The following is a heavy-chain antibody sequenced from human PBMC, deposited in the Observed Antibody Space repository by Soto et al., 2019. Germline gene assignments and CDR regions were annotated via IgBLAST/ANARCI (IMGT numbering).Heavy chain of an antibody. J-gene: IGHJ3*02. Sequence: QVQLVQSGAEVKKPGASVKVSCKASGYNFTSYDINWVRQATGQGLEWMGWMNPNSGNTGYAQKLQGRVTKTIDTAISIAYMELSSLRSEDSVVYYCAWVIRQWYHLLVFDIWGQRTMVTV. CDR1: GYNFTSYD. CDR2: MNPNSGNT. D-gene: IGHD2-2*01. V-gene: IGHV1-8*01. CDR3: AWVIRQWYHLLVFDI.